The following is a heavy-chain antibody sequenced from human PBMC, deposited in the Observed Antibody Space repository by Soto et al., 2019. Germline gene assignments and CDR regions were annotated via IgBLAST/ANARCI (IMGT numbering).Heavy chain of an antibody. J-gene: IGHJ4*02. CDR1: GFTFSSYG. CDR3: AKGGWDNFDY. V-gene: IGHV3-30*18. CDR2: ISYDGSNK. D-gene: IGHD1-26*01. Sequence: GGSLRLSCAASGFTFSSYGMHWVRQAPGKGLEWVAVISYDGSNKYYADSVKGRFTISRDNSKNTLYLQMNSLRAGDTAVYYCAKGGWDNFDYWGQGTLVTVSS.